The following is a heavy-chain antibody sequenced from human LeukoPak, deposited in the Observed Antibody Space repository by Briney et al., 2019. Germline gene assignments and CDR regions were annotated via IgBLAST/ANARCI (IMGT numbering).Heavy chain of an antibody. CDR3: ARGGFGELY. D-gene: IGHD3-10*01. CDR2: ISSTSTYI. Sequence: GGSLRLSWAASGXTFSSYSVNWVRQAPGKGLEWVSSISSTSTYIYYADSVKGRFTISRDNAKNSLYLQVNSLRAEDTAVYYCARGGFGELYWGQGTLVTVSS. J-gene: IGHJ4*02. V-gene: IGHV3-21*01. CDR1: GXTFSSYS.